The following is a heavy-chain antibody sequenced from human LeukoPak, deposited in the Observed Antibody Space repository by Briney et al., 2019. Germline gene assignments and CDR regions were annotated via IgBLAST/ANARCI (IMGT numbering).Heavy chain of an antibody. CDR1: GYTFTGYY. CDR3: ARGLIRHFDWLLFDY. J-gene: IGHJ4*02. Sequence: ASVKVSCKASGYTFTGYYMHWVRQAPGQGLEWMGWINPNSGGTNYAQKFQGWVTMTRDTSISTAYMKLSRLRSDDTAVYYCARGLIRHFDWLLFDYWGQGTLVTVSS. CDR2: INPNSGGT. V-gene: IGHV1-2*04. D-gene: IGHD3-9*01.